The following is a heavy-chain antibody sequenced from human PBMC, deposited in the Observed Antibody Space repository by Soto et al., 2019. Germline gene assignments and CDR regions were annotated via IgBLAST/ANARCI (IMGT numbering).Heavy chain of an antibody. D-gene: IGHD4-17*01. CDR1: GFTFSSYA. J-gene: IGHJ4*02. V-gene: IGHV3-23*01. CDR2: IHGSGGSA. CDR3: ARGRDRDTVTTFDY. Sequence: VQLLESGGGLLQRGGSLRLSCAASGFTFSSYAMNWVRQAPGKGLEWVSVIHGSGGSAYYADSVKGRFTISRDNSKNTVFLQMNSLRVEDTAIYFCARGRDRDTVTTFDYWGQGALVTVSP.